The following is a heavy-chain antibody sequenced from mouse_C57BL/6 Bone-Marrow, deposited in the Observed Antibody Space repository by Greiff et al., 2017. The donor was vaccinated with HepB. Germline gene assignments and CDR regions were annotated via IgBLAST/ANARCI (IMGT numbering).Heavy chain of an antibody. CDR1: GFTFSDYY. Sequence: EVMLVESGGGLVQPGGSLKLSCAASGFTFSDYYMYWVRQTPEKRLEWVAYISNGGGSTYYPDTVKGRFTISRDNAKNTLYLQMSRLKSEDTAMYYCARHGYGSSFFAYWGQGTLVTVSA. J-gene: IGHJ3*01. V-gene: IGHV5-12*01. D-gene: IGHD1-1*01. CDR2: ISNGGGST. CDR3: ARHGYGSSFFAY.